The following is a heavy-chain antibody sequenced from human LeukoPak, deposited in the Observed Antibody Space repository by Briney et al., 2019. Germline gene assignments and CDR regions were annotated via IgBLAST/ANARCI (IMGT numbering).Heavy chain of an antibody. CDR2: ISSSGSYI. D-gene: IGHD3-10*01. J-gene: IGHJ1*01. CDR3: VKVAKYYYGSETYYFLEH. Sequence: PGGSLRLSCAASRFTFSSYSMNWVRQAPGKGLEWVSSISSSGSYIYYADSVKGRFTISRDNAKNSLYLQMNSLRVEDTAIYYCVKVAKYYYGSETYYFLEHWGQGTPVTASS. V-gene: IGHV3-21*01. CDR1: RFTFSSYS.